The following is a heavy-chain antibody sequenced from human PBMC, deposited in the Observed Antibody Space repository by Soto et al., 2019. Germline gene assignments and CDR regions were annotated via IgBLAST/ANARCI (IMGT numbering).Heavy chain of an antibody. CDR2: INPNSGGT. CDR3: ARGPLLANWNYGVGFDY. J-gene: IGHJ4*02. Sequence: ASVKVSCKASGYTFTGHYMHWVRQAPGQGLEWMGWINPNSGGTNYAQKFQGSVTMTRDTSISTAYMELSRLRSDDTAVYYCARGPLLANWNYGVGFDYWGQGTLVTVSS. V-gene: IGHV1-2*04. CDR1: GYTFTGHY. D-gene: IGHD1-7*01.